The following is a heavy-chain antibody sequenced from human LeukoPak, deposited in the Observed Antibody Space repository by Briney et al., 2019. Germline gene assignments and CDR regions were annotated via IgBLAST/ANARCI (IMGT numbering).Heavy chain of an antibody. J-gene: IGHJ6*02. CDR1: GITLSNYG. Sequence: GGSLRLSCAVSGITLSNYGMSWVRQAPGKGLEWVAGISDSGGRTNYADSVKGRFTISRDNPKNTLYLQMNSLRAEDTAVYFCARVRYGELDVWGQGTTVTVSS. CDR3: ARVRYGELDV. D-gene: IGHD4-17*01. V-gene: IGHV3-23*01. CDR2: ISDSGGRT.